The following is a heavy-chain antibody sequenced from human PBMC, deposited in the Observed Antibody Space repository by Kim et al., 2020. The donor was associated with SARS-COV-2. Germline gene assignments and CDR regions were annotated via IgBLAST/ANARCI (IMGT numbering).Heavy chain of an antibody. D-gene: IGHD3-3*01. V-gene: IGHV3-49*04. CDR3: TRYNIWSGYYYLDV. CDR2: IRSKADGGTT. J-gene: IGHJ6*03. Sequence: GGSLRLSCTASGFTFGDYAMSWVRQAPGKGLEWVGFIRSKADGGTTAYAASVKVRFTISRDDSKSIAYLQMNSLKTTATAVYYCTRYNIWSGYYYLDVRG. CDR1: GFTFGDYA.